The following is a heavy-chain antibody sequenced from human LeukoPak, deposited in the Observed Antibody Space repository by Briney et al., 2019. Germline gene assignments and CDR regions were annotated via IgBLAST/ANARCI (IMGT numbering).Heavy chain of an antibody. J-gene: IGHJ4*02. V-gene: IGHV4-61*02. CDR2: IYTSGTT. CDR3: ARGAPSDY. Sequence: TLSLTCTVSGGSISSGSISSYYWSWVRQPAGKGLEWIGRIYTSGTTNYNPSLKSRVTTSVDTSKNQFSLKLNSVTAADTAVYYCARGAPSDYWGQGTLVTVSS. CDR1: GGSISSGSISSYY.